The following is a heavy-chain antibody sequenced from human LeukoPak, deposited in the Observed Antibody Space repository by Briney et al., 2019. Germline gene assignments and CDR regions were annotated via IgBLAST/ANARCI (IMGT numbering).Heavy chain of an antibody. D-gene: IGHD2-8*02. CDR3: ARDYRVGCTGGACYPIDY. Sequence: GGSLRLSCAASGFTFSSHAMHWVRQAPGKGLEWVAVISYEGSNQYYADSVRGRFTISRDNSRNTLNLQMNSLRDEDTALYYCARDYRVGCTGGACYPIDYWGQGTLVTVSS. CDR2: ISYEGSNQ. J-gene: IGHJ4*02. V-gene: IGHV3-30*01. CDR1: GFTFSSHA.